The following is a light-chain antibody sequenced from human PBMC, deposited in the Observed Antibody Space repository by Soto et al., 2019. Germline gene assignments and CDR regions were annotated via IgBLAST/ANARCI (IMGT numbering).Light chain of an antibody. CDR1: SSNIGNNY. CDR2: DNN. Sequence: QSVLTQSPSVSAAPGQKVTISCSGSSSNIGNNYVSWYQQLPGTAPKLLIYDNNKRPSGIPDRFSGSKSGTSGTLDITGLQTGDEADYYCASWDSSLTGEVFGRGTKLTVL. CDR3: ASWDSSLTGEV. V-gene: IGLV1-51*01. J-gene: IGLJ2*01.